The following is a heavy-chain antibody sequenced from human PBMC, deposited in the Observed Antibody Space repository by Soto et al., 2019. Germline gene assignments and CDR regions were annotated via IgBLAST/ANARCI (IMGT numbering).Heavy chain of an antibody. Sequence: PGGSLRLSCSASGFTFSSYAMHWVRQAPGKGLEYVLAISSNGGSTYYADSVKGRFTISRDNSKNTLYLQMSSLRAEDTAVYYCVSDSGGTYYFDYWGQGT. J-gene: IGHJ4*02. CDR3: VSDSGGTYYFDY. V-gene: IGHV3-64D*06. CDR1: GFTFSSYA. D-gene: IGHD2-15*01. CDR2: ISSNGGST.